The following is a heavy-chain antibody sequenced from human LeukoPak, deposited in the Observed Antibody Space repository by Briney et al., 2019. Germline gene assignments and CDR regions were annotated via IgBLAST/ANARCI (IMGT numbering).Heavy chain of an antibody. CDR3: ARGVCSGGGCYGLFNY. J-gene: IGHJ4*02. Sequence: SETLSLTCAVYGGSVSGYYRSWIRQPPGKGVEWIGEINHSGSTNYNPSLKSRVTISVDTSKKQFSLKLSSVTAADTAVYYCARGVCSGGGCYGLFNYWGQGTLVTVSS. CDR2: INHSGST. D-gene: IGHD2-15*01. V-gene: IGHV4-34*01. CDR1: GGSVSGYY.